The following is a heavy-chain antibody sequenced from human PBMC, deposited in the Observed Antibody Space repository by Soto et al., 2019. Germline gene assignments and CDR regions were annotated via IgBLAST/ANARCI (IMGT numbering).Heavy chain of an antibody. CDR2: ISSSSSYI. CDR1: GFTFISYR. Sequence: EVQLVESGGGPVKPGGSLRLSCAASGFTFISYRMNWVRQAPGKGLEWVSSISSSSSYIYYADPVKRRFTISRDNAKKSLYLQMNSLRAEDTAVYFCARGDYFDYWCQGIRATVSS. V-gene: IGHV3-21*01. J-gene: IGHJ4*02. CDR3: ARGDYFDY.